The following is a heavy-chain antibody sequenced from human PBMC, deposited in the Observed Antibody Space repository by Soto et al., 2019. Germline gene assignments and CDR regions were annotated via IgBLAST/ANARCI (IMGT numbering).Heavy chain of an antibody. CDR3: ATGVVGAADY. Sequence: EVQLVESGGGLVQPGGSLRLSCAASGFTFSDHYMDWVRQAPGKGLQWVGRTRNKADSYTTEYAASVKGRFTISRDDSKNSLYLQMNSQKTEDTAVYYCATGVVGAADYWGQGTLVTVSS. J-gene: IGHJ4*02. D-gene: IGHD1-26*01. CDR1: GFTFSDHY. V-gene: IGHV3-72*01. CDR2: TRNKADSYTT.